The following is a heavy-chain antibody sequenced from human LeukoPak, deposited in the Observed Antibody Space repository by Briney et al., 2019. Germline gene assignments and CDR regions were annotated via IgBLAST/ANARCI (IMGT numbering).Heavy chain of an antibody. CDR1: GFTFSSYG. Sequence: GGSLRLSCAASGFTFSSYGMHWVRQAPGKGLEWVAFIRYDGSNKYYADSVKGRFTISRDNSKNTLYLQMNSLRAEDTAVYYCAKDRIGQYCGGDCYSRSSYWGQGTLVTVSS. D-gene: IGHD2-21*02. J-gene: IGHJ4*02. CDR2: IRYDGSNK. V-gene: IGHV3-30*02. CDR3: AKDRIGQYCGGDCYSRSSY.